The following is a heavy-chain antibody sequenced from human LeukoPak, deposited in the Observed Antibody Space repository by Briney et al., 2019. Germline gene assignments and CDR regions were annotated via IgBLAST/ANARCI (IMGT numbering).Heavy chain of an antibody. CDR1: GYTFTSYG. CDR2: ISAYNGNT. CDR3: ATSEAMITLMATPSDY. D-gene: IGHD3-16*01. Sequence: ASVKVSCKASGYTFTSYGISWVRQAPGQGLEWMGWISAYNGNTNYAQKLQGRVTMTTDTSTSTAYMELRSLRSDDTAVYYCATSEAMITLMATPSDYWGQGTLVTVPS. V-gene: IGHV1-18*01. J-gene: IGHJ4*02.